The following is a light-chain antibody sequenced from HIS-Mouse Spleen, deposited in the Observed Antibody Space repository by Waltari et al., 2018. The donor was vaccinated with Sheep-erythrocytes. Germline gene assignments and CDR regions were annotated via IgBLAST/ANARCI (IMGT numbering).Light chain of an antibody. V-gene: IGLV2-14*01. CDR1: SSDVGGYNY. J-gene: IGLJ2*01. Sequence: QSALTQPRSVSGSPGQSVTISCTGTSSDVGGYNYFPWYQQHPGKAPKLMIYEVSNRPSGVSNRFSGSKSGNTASLTISGLQAEDEADYYCSSYTSSSTVVFGGGTKLTVL. CDR3: SSYTSSSTVV. CDR2: EVS.